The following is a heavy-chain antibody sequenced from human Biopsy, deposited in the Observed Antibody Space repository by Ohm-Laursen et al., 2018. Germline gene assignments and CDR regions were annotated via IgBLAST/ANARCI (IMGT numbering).Heavy chain of an antibody. CDR2: IYYSGST. CDR3: ARATNSTGWPYYYFYGMDV. Sequence: SETLSLTCTVSGGHIRHYYWTWIRQPAGQGLEWIGYIYYSGSTNYNPSLKSRVTISVDTSKNQFSLRLNSVTAADTAVYYCARATNSTGWPYYYFYGMDVWGQGTTVTVSS. CDR1: GGHIRHYY. V-gene: IGHV4-59*01. D-gene: IGHD2/OR15-2a*01. J-gene: IGHJ6*02.